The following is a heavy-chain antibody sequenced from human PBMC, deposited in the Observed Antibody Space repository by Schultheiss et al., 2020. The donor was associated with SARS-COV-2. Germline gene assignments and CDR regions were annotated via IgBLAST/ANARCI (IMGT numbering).Heavy chain of an antibody. CDR3: ARDHDSSGYYPEYFQH. V-gene: IGHV4-59*12. CDR1: GGSISSYY. Sequence: SETLSLTCTVSGGSISSYYWSWIRQPPGKGLEWIGEINHSGSTNYNPSLKSRVTISVDTSKNQFSLKLSSVTAADTAVYYCARDHDSSGYYPEYFQHWGQGTLVTVSS. D-gene: IGHD3-22*01. CDR2: INHSGST. J-gene: IGHJ1*01.